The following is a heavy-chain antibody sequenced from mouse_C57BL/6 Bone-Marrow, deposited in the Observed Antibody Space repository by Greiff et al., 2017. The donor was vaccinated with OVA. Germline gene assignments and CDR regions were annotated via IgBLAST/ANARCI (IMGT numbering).Heavy chain of an antibody. Sequence: QVQLQQSGAELVKPGASVKISCKASGYAFSSYWMNWVKQRPGKGLEWIGQIFPGDGDTNYNGKFKGKATLTADKSSSTAYMQLSSLTSEDSAVYFCARSVVARYFDVWGTGTTVTVSS. V-gene: IGHV1-80*01. J-gene: IGHJ1*03. CDR1: GYAFSSYW. D-gene: IGHD1-1*01. CDR2: IFPGDGDT. CDR3: ARSVVARYFDV.